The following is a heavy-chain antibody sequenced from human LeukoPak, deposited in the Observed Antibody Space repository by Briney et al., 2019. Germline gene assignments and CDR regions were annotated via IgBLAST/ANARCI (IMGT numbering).Heavy chain of an antibody. D-gene: IGHD3-22*01. J-gene: IGHJ4*02. Sequence: GGSLRLSCAVSGFTFNNYGMGWVRQAPGMGLEWVSAIADGGETTYYADSVKGRFTISRDYSKNMLHLQMNSVRPEDTAVYYCARKAARTSGYDYWGQGILVTVSS. CDR1: GFTFNNYG. CDR2: IADGGETT. V-gene: IGHV3-23*01. CDR3: ARKAARTSGYDY.